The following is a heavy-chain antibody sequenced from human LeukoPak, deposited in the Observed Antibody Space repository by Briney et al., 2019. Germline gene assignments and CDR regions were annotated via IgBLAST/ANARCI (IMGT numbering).Heavy chain of an antibody. CDR2: IIPIFGTA. V-gene: IGHV1-69*13. Sequence: SVKVSCKASGGTFSSYAISWVRQAPGQGLEWMGGIIPIFGTANYAQKFQGRVTITADESTSTAYMELSSLRSEDTAVYYCATLGDDFWSGYYIWFDPWGQGTLVTVSS. D-gene: IGHD3-3*01. CDR1: GGTFSSYA. J-gene: IGHJ5*02. CDR3: ATLGDDFWSGYYIWFDP.